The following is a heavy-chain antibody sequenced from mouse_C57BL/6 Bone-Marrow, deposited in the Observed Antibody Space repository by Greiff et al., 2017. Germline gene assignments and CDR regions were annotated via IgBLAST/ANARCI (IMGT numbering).Heavy chain of an antibody. Sequence: VQLQQSGAELVRPGASVKLSCKASGYTFTDYYINWVKQRPGQGLEWIARIYPGSGNTYYNEKFKGKATLTAEKSSSTAYMQLSSLTSEDSAVYFCARKGLLRRWYFDVWGTGTTDTVSS. J-gene: IGHJ1*03. CDR2: IYPGSGNT. V-gene: IGHV1-76*01. CDR3: ARKGLLRRWYFDV. CDR1: GYTFTDYY. D-gene: IGHD1-2*01.